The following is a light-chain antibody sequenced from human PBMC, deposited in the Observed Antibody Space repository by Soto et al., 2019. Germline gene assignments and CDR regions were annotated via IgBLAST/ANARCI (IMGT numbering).Light chain of an antibody. CDR1: QSISSY. CDR2: AAS. J-gene: IGKJ1*01. Sequence: IQMTQSPSTLSASVGEGVTITCRASQSISSYLNWYQQKPGKVPKLLIYAASSLQSGVPSRFSGSGSGTDFALTISSLQPEDFATYYCQQSYSTPRTFGQGTKVDIK. CDR3: QQSYSTPRT. V-gene: IGKV1-39*01.